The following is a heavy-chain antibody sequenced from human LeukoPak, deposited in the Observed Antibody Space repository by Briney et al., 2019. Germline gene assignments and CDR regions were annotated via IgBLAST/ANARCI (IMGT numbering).Heavy chain of an antibody. CDR1: GGSISRNNYY. D-gene: IGHD2-15*01. Sequence: PSETLSLTCTVSGGSISRNNYYWGWIRQPPGKGLEWIGSIYYSGSTYQNPSLKSRVTISVDTSKNQLSLKLSSVTAPDTAVYYCASLRGSGGSCCDYWGQGTLVTVSS. CDR2: IYYSGST. J-gene: IGHJ4*02. V-gene: IGHV4-39*01. CDR3: ASLRGSGGSCCDY.